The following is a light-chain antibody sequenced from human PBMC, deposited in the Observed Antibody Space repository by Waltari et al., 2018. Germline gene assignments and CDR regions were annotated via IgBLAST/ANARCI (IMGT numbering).Light chain of an antibody. CDR1: QSISKW. V-gene: IGKV1-5*03. Sequence: DIQMTQSPSTLSASVGDRFTITCRASQSISKWLACYQQKPGKAPKLLIYKASTLESGVPSRFSGSGSGTELTLTISSLQPDDFATYYCQQYNSYSLLTFGGGTKVEIK. CDR3: QQYNSYSLLT. J-gene: IGKJ4*01. CDR2: KAS.